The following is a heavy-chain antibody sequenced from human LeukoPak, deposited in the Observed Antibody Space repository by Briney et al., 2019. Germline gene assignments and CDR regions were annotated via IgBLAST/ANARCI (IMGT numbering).Heavy chain of an antibody. CDR1: GYTFTGYY. V-gene: IGHV1-2*02. D-gene: IGHD2-2*01. J-gene: IGHJ6*02. Sequence: ASVKVSCKASGYTFTGYYMHWVRQAPGQGLEWMGWINPNSGGTNYAQKFQGRVTMTRDTSISTAYMELSRLRSDDTAVYYCASLVVSAAIRYYGMDVWGQGTTVTVSS. CDR2: INPNSGGT. CDR3: ASLVVSAAIRYYGMDV.